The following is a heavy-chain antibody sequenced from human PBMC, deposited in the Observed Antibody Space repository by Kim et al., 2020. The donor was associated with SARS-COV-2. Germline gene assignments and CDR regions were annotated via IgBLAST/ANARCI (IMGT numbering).Heavy chain of an antibody. CDR3: AKDSSTGVRAFDI. J-gene: IGHJ3*02. V-gene: IGHV3-33*06. Sequence: YADSVKGRFTISRDNSKNTLYLQMNSLRAEDTAVYYCAKDSSTGVRAFDIWGQGTMVTVSS. D-gene: IGHD3-10*01.